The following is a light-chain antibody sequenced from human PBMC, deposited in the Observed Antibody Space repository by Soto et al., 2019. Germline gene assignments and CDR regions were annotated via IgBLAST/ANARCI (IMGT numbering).Light chain of an antibody. CDR2: DVS. J-gene: IGLJ1*01. V-gene: IGLV2-14*01. Sequence: QSALTQPASGSGAPGQSITISCTGTSRDIGCYNYVSWYQQHPGKAPKLMIYDVSNRPSGVSNRFSGSKSGNTASLTISGLQAEDEADYYCSSYTSSSTLGVFGTGTKVTVL. CDR3: SSYTSSSTLGV. CDR1: SRDIGCYNY.